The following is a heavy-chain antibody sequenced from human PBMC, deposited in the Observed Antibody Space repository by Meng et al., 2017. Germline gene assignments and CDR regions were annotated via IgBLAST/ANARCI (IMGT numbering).Heavy chain of an antibody. CDR1: GFTFSSYA. D-gene: IGHD3-22*01. CDR3: ARERESYYDSSGYYYDYYYGMDV. Sequence: GESLKISCAASGFTFSSYAMSWVRQAPGKGLEWVSAISGSGGSTYYADSVKGRFTISRDNSKNTLYLQMNSLRAEDTAVYYCARERESYYDSSGYYYDYYYGMDVWGQGTTVTVSS. CDR2: ISGSGGST. V-gene: IGHV3-23*01. J-gene: IGHJ6*02.